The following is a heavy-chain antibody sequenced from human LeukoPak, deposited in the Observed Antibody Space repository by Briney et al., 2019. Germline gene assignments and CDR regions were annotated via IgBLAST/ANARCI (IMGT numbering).Heavy chain of an antibody. D-gene: IGHD6-6*01. V-gene: IGHV3-30-3*01. CDR2: ISYDGSNK. Sequence: GGSLRLSCAASGFTFSSFPMSWVRQAPGKGLEWVAVISYDGSNKYYADSVKGRFTISRDNSKNTLYLQMNSLRAEDTAVYYCARDTTAARYYYYYMDVWGKGTTVTVSS. CDR1: GFTFSSFP. CDR3: ARDTTAARYYYYYMDV. J-gene: IGHJ6*03.